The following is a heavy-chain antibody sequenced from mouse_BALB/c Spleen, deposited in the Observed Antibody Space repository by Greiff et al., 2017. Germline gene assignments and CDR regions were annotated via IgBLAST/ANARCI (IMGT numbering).Heavy chain of an antibody. CDR2: IDPANGNT. CDR1: GFNIKDTY. V-gene: IGHV14-3*02. D-gene: IGHD2-1*01. CDR3: GSYGNYEGWFAD. Sequence: EVQLQESGAELVKPGASVKLSCTASGFNIKDTYMHWVKQRPEQGLEWIGRIDPANGNTKYDPKFQGKATITADTSSNTAYLQLSSLTSEDTAVYYCGSYGNYEGWFADWGQGTLVTVSA. J-gene: IGHJ3*01.